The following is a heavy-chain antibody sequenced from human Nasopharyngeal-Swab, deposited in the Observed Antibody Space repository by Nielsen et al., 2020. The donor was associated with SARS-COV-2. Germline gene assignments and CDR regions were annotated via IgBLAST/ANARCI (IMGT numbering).Heavy chain of an antibody. CDR3: AREFERSSWYGLNYYYGMDV. CDR2: INPNSGGT. D-gene: IGHD6-13*01. CDR1: GYTFTGYY. J-gene: IGHJ6*02. Sequence: ASVKVSCKASGYTFTGYYMHWVRQAPGQGLEWMGWINPNSGGTNYAQKFQGRVTMTTDTSTSTAYMELRSLRSDDTAVYYCAREFERSSWYGLNYYYGMDVWGQGTTVTVSS. V-gene: IGHV1-2*02.